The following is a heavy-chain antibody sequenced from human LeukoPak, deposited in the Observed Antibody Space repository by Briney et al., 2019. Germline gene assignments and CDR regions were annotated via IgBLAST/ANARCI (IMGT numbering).Heavy chain of an antibody. D-gene: IGHD6-13*01. CDR3: AREDGYSSSWYSDY. CDR2: ISGSSFSI. J-gene: IGHJ4*02. CDR1: GFTFNAFS. V-gene: IGHV3-48*04. Sequence: GGSLRLSCEASGFTFNAFSMIWVRQAPGKGLEWVSYISGSSFSIFYADSVKGRFTISRDNAKNSLYLQMNSLRAEDTAVYYCAREDGYSSSWYSDYWGQGTLVTVSS.